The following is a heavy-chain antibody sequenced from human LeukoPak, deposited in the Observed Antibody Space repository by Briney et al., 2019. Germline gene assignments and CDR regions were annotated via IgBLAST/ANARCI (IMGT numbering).Heavy chain of an antibody. J-gene: IGHJ4*02. CDR1: GYNFTSYW. D-gene: IGHD1-26*01. CDR2: IYPGDSNT. V-gene: IGHV5-51*01. Sequence: GESLKISCKGSGYNFTSYWIGWVRHMPGKGLEWMGIIYPGDSNTKYSPSFEGQVTISADKSISTAYLQWSSLKASDTAMYYCARSEQIVGAHYWGQGTLVTVSS. CDR3: ARSEQIVGAHY.